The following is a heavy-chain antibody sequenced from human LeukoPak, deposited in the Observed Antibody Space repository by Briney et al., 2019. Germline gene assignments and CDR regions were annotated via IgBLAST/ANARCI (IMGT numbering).Heavy chain of an antibody. CDR1: GFTFNSYA. D-gene: IGHD1-14*01. J-gene: IGHJ6*02. Sequence: SGGSLRLSCAASGFTFNSYAMSWVRQAPGKGLEWVSTISGSGGSTYYADSVKGRFTISRDNSKNTLHLQMNSLRAEDTAVYYCAKDNYNISDYGMDVWGQGTTVTVSS. V-gene: IGHV3-23*01. CDR3: AKDNYNISDYGMDV. CDR2: ISGSGGST.